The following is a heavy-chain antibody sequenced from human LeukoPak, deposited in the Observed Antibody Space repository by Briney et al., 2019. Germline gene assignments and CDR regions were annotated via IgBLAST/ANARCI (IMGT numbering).Heavy chain of an antibody. CDR1: GFTFSVSV. CDR3: ARDLSGGGLDY. Sequence: PGGSLRLSCAASGFTFSVSVMHWVRQAPGKGLEYVSVISSNGGSTSYANSVKGRFTISRDNSKNTLYLQMGSLRAEDMAVYYCARDLSGGGLDYWGQGTLATVSS. D-gene: IGHD3-10*01. CDR2: ISSNGGST. V-gene: IGHV3-64*01. J-gene: IGHJ4*02.